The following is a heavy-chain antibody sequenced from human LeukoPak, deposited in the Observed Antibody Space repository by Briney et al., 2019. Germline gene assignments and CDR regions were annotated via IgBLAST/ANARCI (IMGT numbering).Heavy chain of an antibody. CDR1: GFTFSSYW. D-gene: IGHD3-16*01. V-gene: IGHV3-74*01. Sequence: PGGSLRLSCAASGFTFSSYWIHWVRQAPGKGPVWVSDINSHGSATNYADSVKGRFTISRDNAKNTLYLQMNSLRPEDTAVYYCALLNPSVAHWGQGTLVTVSS. CDR3: ALLNPSVAH. CDR2: INSHGSAT. J-gene: IGHJ4*02.